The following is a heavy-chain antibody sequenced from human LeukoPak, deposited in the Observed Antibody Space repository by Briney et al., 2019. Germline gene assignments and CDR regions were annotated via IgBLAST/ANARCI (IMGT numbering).Heavy chain of an antibody. V-gene: IGHV4-59*01. CDR3: ARDGRGFLRFEH. Sequence: SETLSLTCTVSGGSIRNYYWSWIRQPPGKGLEWVGYIYSSGSTNYNSSLKSRVSISVDTSKNQFSLKLNSVTAADTAVYYCARDGRGFLRFEHWGQGALVTVSS. D-gene: IGHD1-26*01. CDR1: GGSIRNYY. CDR2: IYSSGST. J-gene: IGHJ4*02.